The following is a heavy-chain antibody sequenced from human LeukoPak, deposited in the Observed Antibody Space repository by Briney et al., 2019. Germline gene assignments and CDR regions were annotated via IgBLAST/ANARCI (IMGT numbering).Heavy chain of an antibody. CDR3: ASFRWELLKAFDI. Sequence: SVKVSCKASGGTFSSYAISWVRQAPGQGLEWMGRIIPILGIANYAQKFQGRVTITADKSTSTAYMELSSLRSDDTAVYYCASFRWELLKAFDIWGQGTMVTVSS. J-gene: IGHJ3*02. CDR2: IIPILGIA. CDR1: GGTFSSYA. D-gene: IGHD1-26*01. V-gene: IGHV1-69*04.